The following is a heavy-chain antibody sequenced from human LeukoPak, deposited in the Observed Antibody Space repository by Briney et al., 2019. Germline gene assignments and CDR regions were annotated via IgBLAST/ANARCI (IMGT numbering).Heavy chain of an antibody. D-gene: IGHD3-3*01. CDR1: GGSFSGYY. CDR2: INHSGST. J-gene: IGHJ6*03. Sequence: PSETLSLTCAVYGGSFSGYYWSWIRQPPGKGLEWIGEINHSGSTNYNPSLKSRVTISVDTSKNQFSLKLSSVTAADTAVYYCARVALGMTTYYDFWSGYHGYYYMDVWGKGTTVTVSS. V-gene: IGHV4-34*01. CDR3: ARVALGMTTYYDFWSGYHGYYYMDV.